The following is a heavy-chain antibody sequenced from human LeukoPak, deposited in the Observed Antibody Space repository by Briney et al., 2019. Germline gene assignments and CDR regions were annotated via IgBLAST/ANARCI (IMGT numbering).Heavy chain of an antibody. V-gene: IGHV1-18*01. CDR1: GYTFTSYG. CDR3: ARAYDFWAAADY. J-gene: IGHJ4*02. CDR2: INTYNGNT. D-gene: IGHD3-3*01. Sequence: GASVKVSCKAFGYTFTSYGINWVRQAPGQGLEWMGWINTYNGNTNYPRKLQGRVTMTTETSTSPTVYMELRSLRSDDTAVYYCARAYDFWAAADYWGQGTLVTVSS.